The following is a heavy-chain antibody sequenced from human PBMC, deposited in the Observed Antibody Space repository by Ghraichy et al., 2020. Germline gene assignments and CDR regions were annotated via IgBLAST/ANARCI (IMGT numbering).Heavy chain of an antibody. CDR3: AREAGYSSGWYIY. Sequence: ISYDGNNESYADSVKGRFTISRDNSKSTLYLQMNSLRAEDTAVYYCAREAGYSSGWYIYWGQGT. J-gene: IGHJ4*02. D-gene: IGHD6-19*01. CDR2: ISYDGNNE. V-gene: IGHV3-30-3*01.